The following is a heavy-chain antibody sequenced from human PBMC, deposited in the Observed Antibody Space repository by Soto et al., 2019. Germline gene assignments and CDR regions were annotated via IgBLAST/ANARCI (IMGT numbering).Heavy chain of an antibody. J-gene: IGHJ4*02. CDR3: ARATYYDSSGYGGYFDY. D-gene: IGHD3-22*01. V-gene: IGHV4-39*07. Sequence: PSETLSLTCTVSGGSISSSSYYWGWIRQPPGKGLEWIGSIYYSGSTYYNPSLKSRVTISVDTSKNQFSLKLSSVTAADTAVYYCARATYYDSSGYGGYFDYWGQGTLVTVSS. CDR1: GGSISSSSYY. CDR2: IYYSGST.